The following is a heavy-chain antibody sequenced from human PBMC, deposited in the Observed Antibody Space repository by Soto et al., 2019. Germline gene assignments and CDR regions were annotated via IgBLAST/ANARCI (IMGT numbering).Heavy chain of an antibody. Sequence: PGGSLRLSCAASGFTFSDFSMRWVRQAPGQGPECVSAISAGGVGTYYADSVMGRFTISRDNSRNTLYLQMNSLRGEDTAVYYCAKRLTSRDEGFWGRGTLVTVSS. CDR3: AKRLTSRDEGF. CDR1: GFTFSDFS. CDR2: ISAGGVGT. J-gene: IGHJ4*02. D-gene: IGHD2-21*01. V-gene: IGHV3-23*01.